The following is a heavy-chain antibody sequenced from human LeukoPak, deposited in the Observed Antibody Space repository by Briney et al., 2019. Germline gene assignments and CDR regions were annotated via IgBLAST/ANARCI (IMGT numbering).Heavy chain of an antibody. CDR1: GFTFSSYA. V-gene: IGHV3-23*01. CDR2: ISGSGGST. Sequence: HAGGSLRLSCGASGFTFSSYAMSWGRQARGKVLEWVSAISGSGGSTYYADSVKGRFTISRDNSKNTLYLQMNSLRAEDTAVYYCAKSMVLELPFYFNYWGQGTLVTVSS. D-gene: IGHD1-7*01. J-gene: IGHJ4*02. CDR3: AKSMVLELPFYFNY.